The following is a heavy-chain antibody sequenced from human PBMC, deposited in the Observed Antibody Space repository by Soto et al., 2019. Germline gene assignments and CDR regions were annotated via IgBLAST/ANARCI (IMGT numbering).Heavy chain of an antibody. CDR2: IYPGDSDI. V-gene: IGHV5-51*01. J-gene: IGHJ4*02. D-gene: IGHD3-22*01. CDR3: ARQAYHYDTNSFGY. CDR1: GYIFTTYW. Sequence: VESLKIACKGSGYIFTTYWICCLLQVAGKGLEWMGVIYPGDSDIRFSPSFQGQVTISADMSLSTAYLQWSSLRVSDTAMYYCARQAYHYDTNSFGYWGQGTLVTVSS.